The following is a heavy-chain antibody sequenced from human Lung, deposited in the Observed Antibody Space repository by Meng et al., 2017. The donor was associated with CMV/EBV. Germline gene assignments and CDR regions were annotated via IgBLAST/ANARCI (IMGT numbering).Heavy chain of an antibody. Sequence: SETXSLXCTVSGGSISSYYWSWIRQPPGKGLEWIGYIYYSGSTNYNPSLKSRVTISVDTSKNQFSLKLSSVTAADTAVYYCARDKSTIFGVVGYYYYGMDVWXQGTXVTVAS. CDR2: IYYSGST. CDR1: GGSISSYY. CDR3: ARDKSTIFGVVGYYYYGMDV. D-gene: IGHD3-3*01. V-gene: IGHV4-59*01. J-gene: IGHJ6*02.